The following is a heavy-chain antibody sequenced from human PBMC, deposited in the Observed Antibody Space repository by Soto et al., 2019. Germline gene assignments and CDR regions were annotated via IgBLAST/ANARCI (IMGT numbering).Heavy chain of an antibody. V-gene: IGHV1-69*13. D-gene: IGHD6-19*01. Sequence: SVKVSCKASGGTFSSYAISWVRQAPGQGLEWMGGIIPIFGTANYAQKFQGRVTITADESTSTAYMELSSLRSEDTAVYYCARGSEQWLDPYYYYGMDVWGQGTTVNVSS. CDR2: IIPIFGTA. CDR1: GGTFSSYA. CDR3: ARGSEQWLDPYYYYGMDV. J-gene: IGHJ6*02.